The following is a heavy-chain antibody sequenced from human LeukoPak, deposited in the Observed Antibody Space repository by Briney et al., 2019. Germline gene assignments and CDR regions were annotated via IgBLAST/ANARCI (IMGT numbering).Heavy chain of an antibody. CDR1: GFTFSSYW. Sequence: GGSLRLSCAASGFTFSSYWMSWVRQAPGKGLEWVANIKQDGGEKYYVDSVKGRFTISRDNAKNSLYLQMNSLRAEDTAVYYCARARWLRSARYFFDYWGQGTLVTVSS. CDR2: IKQDGGEK. CDR3: ARARWLRSARYFFDY. J-gene: IGHJ4*02. V-gene: IGHV3-7*03. D-gene: IGHD5-12*01.